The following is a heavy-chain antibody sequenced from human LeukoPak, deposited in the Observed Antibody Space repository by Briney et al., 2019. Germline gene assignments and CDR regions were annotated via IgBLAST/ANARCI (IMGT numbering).Heavy chain of an antibody. CDR1: GGSISSYY. V-gene: IGHV4-59*01. Sequence: SETLSLTCTVSGGSISSYYWSWIRQPPGKGLEWIGYIYYSGSTNYNPSLKSRVTISVDTSKNQLSLMLSSVTAADTAVYYCARGGYSYGLPIYWGQGTLVTVSS. J-gene: IGHJ4*02. D-gene: IGHD5-18*01. CDR3: ARGGYSYGLPIY. CDR2: IYYSGST.